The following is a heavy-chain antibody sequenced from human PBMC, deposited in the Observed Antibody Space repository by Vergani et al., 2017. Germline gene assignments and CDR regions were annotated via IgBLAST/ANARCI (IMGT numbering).Heavy chain of an antibody. D-gene: IGHD4-17*01. CDR3: ATNPTVTTLAPDAFDI. J-gene: IGHJ3*02. V-gene: IGHV1-24*01. CDR1: GYTLTELS. CDR2: FDPEDGET. Sequence: QVQLVQSGAEVKKPGASVKVSCKVSGYTLTELSMPWVRQAPGKGLEWMGGFDPEDGETIYAQKFQGRVTMTEDTSTDTAYMELSSLRSEDTAVYYCATNPTVTTLAPDAFDIWGQGTMVTVSS.